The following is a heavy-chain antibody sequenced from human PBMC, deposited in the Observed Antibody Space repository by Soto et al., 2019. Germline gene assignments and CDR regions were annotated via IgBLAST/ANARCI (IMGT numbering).Heavy chain of an antibody. D-gene: IGHD2-2*02. CDR3: AREYTAWPLAYGLDV. CDR2: ISSRSDI. Sequence: GGSLRLSCVDSGFTFSTYSINWVRQAPGKGLKWVSSISSRSDIYYADSVKGRFTISRDNAKNSVSLQMNSLRAEDTAVYYCAREYTAWPLAYGLDVWGQGTTVTVSS. CDR1: GFTFSTYS. V-gene: IGHV3-21*01. J-gene: IGHJ6*02.